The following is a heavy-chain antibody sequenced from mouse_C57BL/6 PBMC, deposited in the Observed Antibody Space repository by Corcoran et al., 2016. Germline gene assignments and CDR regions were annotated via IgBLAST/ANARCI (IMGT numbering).Heavy chain of an antibody. CDR2: INTYSGVP. V-gene: IGHV9-3*01. CDR3: ARRYDYDDY. D-gene: IGHD2-4*01. CDR1: GYTFTTYG. Sequence: QIQLVQSGPELKKPGETVKISCKASGYTFTTYGMSWVKQAPGKGLKWMGWINTYSGVPTYADDFKGRFAFSLETSASTAYLQINNLKNEDTATYFCARRYDYDDYWGQGTTLTVSS. J-gene: IGHJ2*01.